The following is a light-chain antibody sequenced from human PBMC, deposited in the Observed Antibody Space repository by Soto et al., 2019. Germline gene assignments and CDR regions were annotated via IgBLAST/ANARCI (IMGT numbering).Light chain of an antibody. V-gene: IGKV3-20*01. CDR2: GAS. CDR1: QSVSSSY. CDR3: QQYGSSVTWT. Sequence: EIVLTQSPGTLSLSPGERATLSCRASQSVSSSYLAWYQQKPGQAPRLLIYGASSRATGIPDRFSGSGSGTDFTLTISRLEPEDSAVYYCQQYGSSVTWTFGQGTKVEIK. J-gene: IGKJ1*01.